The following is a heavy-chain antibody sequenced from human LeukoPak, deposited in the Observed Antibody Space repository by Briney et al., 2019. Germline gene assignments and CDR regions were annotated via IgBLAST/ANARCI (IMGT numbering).Heavy chain of an antibody. J-gene: IGHJ4*02. D-gene: IGHD7-27*01. V-gene: IGHV4-30-2*01. Sequence: SQTLSLTCAVSGGSISSGGYSWSWIRQPPGKGLEWIGYIYHSGSTYYNPSLKSRVTISVDRSKNQFSLKLSSVTAADTAVYYCARDGEGDEGWDYWGQGTLVTVTS. CDR2: IYHSGST. CDR3: ARDGEGDEGWDY. CDR1: GGSISSGGYS.